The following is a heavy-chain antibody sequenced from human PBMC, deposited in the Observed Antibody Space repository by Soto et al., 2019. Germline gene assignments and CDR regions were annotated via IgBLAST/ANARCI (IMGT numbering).Heavy chain of an antibody. J-gene: IGHJ5*02. D-gene: IGHD1-1*01. CDR1: GYTFTSYG. CDR2: ISAYNGNT. CDR3: ARGSPQRNWNDGSTWFDP. Sequence: QVQLVQSGAEVKKPGASVKVSCKASGYTFTSYGISWVRQAPGQGLEWMGWISAYNGNTNYAQKRQGRVTMTTDTSTSTAYMELRSLRSDDTAVYYCARGSPQRNWNDGSTWFDPWGQGTLVTVSS. V-gene: IGHV1-18*01.